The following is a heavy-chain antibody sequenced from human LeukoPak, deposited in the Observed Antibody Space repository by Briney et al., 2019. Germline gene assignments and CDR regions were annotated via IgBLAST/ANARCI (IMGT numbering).Heavy chain of an antibody. CDR2: IGTAGDT. CDR1: GFTFSSYD. Sequence: GGSLRLSCAASGFTFSSYDMHWVRHATGKGLEWVSAIGTAGDTYYTGSVKGRFTISRENSKNSLYLQMNSMPAGATAGYYCARADGYWGQGTLVTVCS. J-gene: IGHJ4*02. CDR3: ARADGY. V-gene: IGHV3-13*01.